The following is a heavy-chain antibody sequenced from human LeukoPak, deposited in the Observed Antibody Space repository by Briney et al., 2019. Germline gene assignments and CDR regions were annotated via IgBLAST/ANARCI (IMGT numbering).Heavy chain of an antibody. V-gene: IGHV3-21*01. CDR3: ARDLQDYYYMDV. CDR1: GFTFSSYS. J-gene: IGHJ6*03. CDR2: ISSSSSYI. Sequence: GGSLRLSCAASGFTFSSYSMNWVRQAPGKGLEWVSSISSSSSYIYYADSVKGRFTVSRDNAKNSLYLQMNSLRAEDTALYYCARDLQDYYYMDVWGKGTTVTVSS.